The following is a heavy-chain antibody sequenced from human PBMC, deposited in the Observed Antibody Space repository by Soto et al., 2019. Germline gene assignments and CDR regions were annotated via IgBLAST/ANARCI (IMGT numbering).Heavy chain of an antibody. CDR1: GFTFSSYA. V-gene: IGHV3-30-3*01. D-gene: IGHD4-17*01. CDR2: ISYDGSNK. J-gene: IGHJ4*02. Sequence: GGSLRLSCAASGFTFSSYAMHWVRQAPGKGLEWVAVISYDGSNKYYADSVKGRFTISRDNSKNTLYLQMNSLRAEDTAVYYCARDYFRFTTVTTVYDYWGQGTLVTVSS. CDR3: ARDYFRFTTVTTVYDY.